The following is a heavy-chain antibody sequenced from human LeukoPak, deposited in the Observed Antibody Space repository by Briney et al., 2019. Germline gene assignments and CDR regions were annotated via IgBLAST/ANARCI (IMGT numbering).Heavy chain of an antibody. CDR2: VYYSGRT. Sequence: SGPLSLTCTVSGGSINTYYWSWIRQPPGKGQEWIGFVYYSGRTRYHPSLKSRVTISVDTSKSQFSLRLSSVTAADTAMYYCARLGLGDEACWFDPWGQGTLVTVSS. D-gene: IGHD3-10*01. J-gene: IGHJ5*02. CDR3: ARLGLGDEACWFDP. V-gene: IGHV4-59*01. CDR1: GGSINTYY.